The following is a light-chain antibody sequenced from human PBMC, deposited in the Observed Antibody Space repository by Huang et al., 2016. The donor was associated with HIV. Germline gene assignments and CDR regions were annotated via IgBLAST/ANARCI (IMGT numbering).Light chain of an antibody. Sequence: EVVMTQSPAILSVSPGERATLSCRASQSVTSNLAWYQQKPGQAPRLLFYSAATRATGIPARFSGSGSGTEFTLTISSLQSEDFAVYYCQHYNNWPWWTFGQGTKVEMK. CDR1: QSVTSN. V-gene: IGKV3-15*01. J-gene: IGKJ1*01. CDR2: SAA. CDR3: QHYNNWPWWT.